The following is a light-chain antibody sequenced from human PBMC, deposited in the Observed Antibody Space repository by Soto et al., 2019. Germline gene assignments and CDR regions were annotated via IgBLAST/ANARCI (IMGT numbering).Light chain of an antibody. CDR3: QQYNNWPPWT. Sequence: EIVMTQSPATLSVSPGERATLSCRASQSVSSNLAWYQQKPGQAPRLLIYGASTRATGIPARFSGSGSGTEFPLPINHLQSEHFAVYYCQQYNNWPPWTFGQGTKVEIK. CDR2: GAS. V-gene: IGKV3-15*01. J-gene: IGKJ1*01. CDR1: QSVSSN.